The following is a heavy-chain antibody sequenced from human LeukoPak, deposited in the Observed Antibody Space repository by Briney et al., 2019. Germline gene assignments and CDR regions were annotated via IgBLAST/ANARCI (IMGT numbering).Heavy chain of an antibody. D-gene: IGHD6-19*01. Sequence: GGSLRLSCAASGYTFSSYWMSWVRQAPGKGLEWVANIKQDGSEKYYVDSVKGRFTISRDNAKNSLYLQMNSLRAEDTAVYYCTRVVEQWLVGDWCQGTLVTVSS. V-gene: IGHV3-7*03. CDR3: TRVVEQWLVGD. J-gene: IGHJ4*02. CDR1: GYTFSSYW. CDR2: IKQDGSEK.